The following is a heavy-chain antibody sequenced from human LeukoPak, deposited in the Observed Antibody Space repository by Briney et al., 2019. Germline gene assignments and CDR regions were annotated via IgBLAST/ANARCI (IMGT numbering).Heavy chain of an antibody. CDR2: IKPDVTTT. CDR3: ARSRFCTSGGCYYDF. CDR1: GFTFSTYW. Sequence: PGGSLRLSCAASGFTFSTYWMHWVRQAPGKGLVWVSGIKPDVTTTNYADSVKGRFTISRDNAKNTLFLQMNSLRAEDTAVYYCARSRFCTSGGCYYDFWGQGFLVTVSS. J-gene: IGHJ4*02. V-gene: IGHV3-74*01. D-gene: IGHD2-8*01.